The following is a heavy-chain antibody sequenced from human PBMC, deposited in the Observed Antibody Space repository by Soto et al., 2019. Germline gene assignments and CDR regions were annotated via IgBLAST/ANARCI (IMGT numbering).Heavy chain of an antibody. J-gene: IGHJ6*02. CDR3: ARASMQLWPNYYDDGLDV. V-gene: IGHV3-66*01. D-gene: IGHD5-18*01. CDR2: IYSAGST. CDR1: GFTVSTNF. Sequence: EVQLVESGGGLVQPGGSLRLSCAASGFTVSTNFMTWVRQAPGKGLEWVSVIYSAGSTFYADSVKGRFTITRDNSKTTLYFQLNSLKAEDTAVYYCARASMQLWPNYYDDGLDVWGQGTTVTVSS.